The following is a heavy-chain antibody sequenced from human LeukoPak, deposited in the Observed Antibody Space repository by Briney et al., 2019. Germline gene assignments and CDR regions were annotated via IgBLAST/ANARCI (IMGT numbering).Heavy chain of an antibody. CDR3: ARGVLTTVSYYMDV. CDR2: IYYSGST. J-gene: IGHJ6*03. CDR1: GGSVSSHQ. D-gene: IGHD4-11*01. V-gene: IGHV4-59*02. Sequence: SETLSLTGTVSGGSVSSHQWSWIRQPPGQGVEVIGNIYYSGSTNYNPSLRSRFTISIDRSTNRFSLRLSSLTAADTAIYYCARGVLTTVSYYMDVWGNGTTVTVSS.